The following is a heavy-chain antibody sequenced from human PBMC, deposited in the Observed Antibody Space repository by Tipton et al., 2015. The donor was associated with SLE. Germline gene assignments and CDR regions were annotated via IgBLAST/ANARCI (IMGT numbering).Heavy chain of an antibody. CDR2: VHDSGRT. Sequence: TLSLTCTVSGASIMNYYWSWIRQPPGKGLEWIGYVHDSGRTNYNPSLKSRIAIFVDTSKNEFSLELTSVTATDTAVYYCATGRITGSYWGEYFPHWGQGTLVTVSS. J-gene: IGHJ1*01. V-gene: IGHV4-59*08. CDR1: GASIMNYY. D-gene: IGHD1-26*01. CDR3: ATGRITGSYWGEYFPH.